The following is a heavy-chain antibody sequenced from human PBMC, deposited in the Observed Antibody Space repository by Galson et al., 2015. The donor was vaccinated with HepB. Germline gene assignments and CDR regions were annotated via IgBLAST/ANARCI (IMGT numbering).Heavy chain of an antibody. CDR1: GYMFTSFG. D-gene: IGHD4-11*01. Sequence: SVKVSCKASGYMFTSFGISWVRQVPGQGLEWMGCISAHNGYKNYAQKFQGRVTMTTDTPTTTAYMELRSLRSDDTAVYYCARDYSNYFDHYYGMDVWGQGTTVTVS. CDR3: ARDYSNYFDHYYGMDV. CDR2: ISAHNGYK. V-gene: IGHV1-18*01. J-gene: IGHJ6*02.